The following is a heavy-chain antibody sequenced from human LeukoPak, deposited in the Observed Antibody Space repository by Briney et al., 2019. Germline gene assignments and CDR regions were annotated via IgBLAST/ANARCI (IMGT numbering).Heavy chain of an antibody. D-gene: IGHD5-24*01. CDR1: GFTFSNYA. CDR3: AKASGDGSNYYFDS. J-gene: IGHJ4*02. CDR2: ISGSSGGT. V-gene: IGHV3-23*01. Sequence: GGSLRLSCAASGFTFSNYAMSWVRQALGKGLEWVSAISGSSGGTYYADSVKGRFTISRDNSKNTLYLQMNSLRAEDTAVYYCAKASGDGSNYYFDSWGQGTLVTVSS.